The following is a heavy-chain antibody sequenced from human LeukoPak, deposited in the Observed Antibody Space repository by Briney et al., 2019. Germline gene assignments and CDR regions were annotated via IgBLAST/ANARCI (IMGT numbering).Heavy chain of an antibody. V-gene: IGHV3-9*01. Sequence: GRSLRLSCAASGFTFDDYAMHWVRQAPGKGLEWVSGISWNSGSIGYADSVKGRFTISRDNAKNSLYLQMNSLRAEDTALYYCAKAEYAFDIRGQGTMVTVSS. CDR3: AKAEYAFDI. CDR2: ISWNSGSI. CDR1: GFTFDDYA. J-gene: IGHJ3*02.